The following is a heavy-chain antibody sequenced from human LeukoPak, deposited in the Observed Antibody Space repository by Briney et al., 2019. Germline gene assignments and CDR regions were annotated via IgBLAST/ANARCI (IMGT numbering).Heavy chain of an antibody. CDR2: ISGSGGST. J-gene: IGHJ4*02. Sequence: GGSLRLSCAASGFTFGSYATSWVRQAPGKGLEWVSAISGSGGSTYYADSVKGRFTISRDNSKNTLYLQMNSLRAEDTAVYYCAKDGGLWVSAHWGDSWGRGTLVTVSS. D-gene: IGHD7-27*01. CDR1: GFTFGSYA. CDR3: AKDGGLWVSAHWGDS. V-gene: IGHV3-23*01.